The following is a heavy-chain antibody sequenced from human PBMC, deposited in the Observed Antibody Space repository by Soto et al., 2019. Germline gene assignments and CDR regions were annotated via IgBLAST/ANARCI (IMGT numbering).Heavy chain of an antibody. J-gene: IGHJ6*02. CDR2: IMPLFNTV. Sequence: QVQLVQSGAEVKKPGSSVKVSCKASAGTFSSSAFSWVRQAPGQGLEWVGDIMPLFNTVNYAQKFQGRVTITADESTGRVYMDLSSLRSDHTAVYYCASGSPATFGRLTVYYYYGMDVWGQGTTVTVSS. CDR1: AGTFSSSA. D-gene: IGHD3-16*02. V-gene: IGHV1-69*01. CDR3: ASGSPATFGRLTVYYYYGMDV.